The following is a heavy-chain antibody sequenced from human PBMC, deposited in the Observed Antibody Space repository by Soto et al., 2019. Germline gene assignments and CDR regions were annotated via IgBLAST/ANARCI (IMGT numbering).Heavy chain of an antibody. D-gene: IGHD1-20*01. V-gene: IGHV5-51*01. Sequence: GESLKISCKGSGYSFTSYWIGWVRQMPGKGLEWMGIIYPGDSDTRYSPSFQGQVTISADKSISTAYLQWSSLKASDTAMYYCARLIAITGKYRGYFDYWGQGTLVTVSS. J-gene: IGHJ4*02. CDR2: IYPGDSDT. CDR3: ARLIAITGKYRGYFDY. CDR1: GYSFTSYW.